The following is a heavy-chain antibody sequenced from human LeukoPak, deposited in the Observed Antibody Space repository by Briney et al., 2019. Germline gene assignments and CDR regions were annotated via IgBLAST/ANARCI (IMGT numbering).Heavy chain of an antibody. Sequence: GGSLRLSCAASGFTFSSCATSWVRQAPGKGLEWVSAISGSGGSTYYADTVKGRFTISRDNSKNTLYLQMNSLRAEDTAVYYCAKYSHDSSGSYDYWGQGTLVTVSS. D-gene: IGHD3-22*01. CDR1: GFTFSSCA. J-gene: IGHJ4*02. CDR3: AKYSHDSSGSYDY. CDR2: ISGSGGST. V-gene: IGHV3-23*01.